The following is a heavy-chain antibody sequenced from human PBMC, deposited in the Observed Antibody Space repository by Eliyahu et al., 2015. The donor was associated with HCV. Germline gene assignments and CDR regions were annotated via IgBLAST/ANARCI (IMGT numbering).Heavy chain of an antibody. CDR1: GFTFSRYS. Sequence: EEQVLESGGGMVQPGGSLRLSCVASGFTFSRYSMNWVRQAPGKGLEWIASISSNGGRTKYADSVKDRFTVSRDNSQDTVYLHMNSLRVGDTAVYFCARRPSSVPDIWGQGTTVTVSS. J-gene: IGHJ3*02. CDR2: ISSNGGRT. V-gene: IGHV3-23*01. CDR3: ARRPSSVPDI. D-gene: IGHD1-14*01.